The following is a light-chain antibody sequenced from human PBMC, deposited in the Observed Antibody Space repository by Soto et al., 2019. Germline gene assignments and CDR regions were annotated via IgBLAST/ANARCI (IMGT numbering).Light chain of an antibody. CDR1: QAIDNS. Sequence: DVQLTQSPSSLSGYVGDRVTITCRASQAIDNSLAWFQQKPGKAPQPLIYAASSLQSGVPSKFTGSGSGTDFTLTITSLQPEDFGTSYYCQQYNMFPYTFGQGTRVGIK. J-gene: IGKJ2*01. CDR3: QQYNMFPYT. CDR2: AAS. V-gene: IGKV1-16*02.